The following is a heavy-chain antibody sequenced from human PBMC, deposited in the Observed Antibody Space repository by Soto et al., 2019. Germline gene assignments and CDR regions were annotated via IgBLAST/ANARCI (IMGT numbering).Heavy chain of an antibody. D-gene: IGHD6-19*01. CDR2: INHSGST. CDR3: ASAVESY. V-gene: IGHV4-34*01. J-gene: IGHJ4*02. Sequence: SETLSLTCAVYGGSFSGYYWSWIRQPPGKGLEWIGEINHSGSTNYNPSLKSRVTISVDTSKNQFSLKLSSVTAADTAVYYCASAVESYWGQGTLVTVSS. CDR1: GGSFSGYY.